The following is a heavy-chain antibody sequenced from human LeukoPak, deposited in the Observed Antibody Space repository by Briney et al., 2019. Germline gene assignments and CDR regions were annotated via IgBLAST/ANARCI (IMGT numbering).Heavy chain of an antibody. J-gene: IGHJ5*02. CDR1: GFTVSSNY. CDR2: ISGSGGDT. CDR3: AKVSRDYGDYGWFDP. Sequence: PGGSLRPSCAASGFTVSSNYMSWVRQAPGKGLEWVSAISGSGGDTYYADSVKGRFTISRDNSKNTLFLQMNSLRAEDTAVYYCAKVSRDYGDYGWFDPWGQGTLVTVSS. D-gene: IGHD4-17*01. V-gene: IGHV3-23*01.